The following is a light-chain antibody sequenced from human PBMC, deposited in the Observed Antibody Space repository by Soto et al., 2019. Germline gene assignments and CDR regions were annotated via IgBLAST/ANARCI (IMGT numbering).Light chain of an antibody. J-gene: IGLJ2*01. V-gene: IGLV1-51*01. CDR1: YSNIGSNF. Sequence: QYVLTQTPSVSAAAGQKVTISCSGSYSNIGSNFVSWYQHFPGSAPKLLIYDNSQRPSGIPDRFSGSKSGSSATLGITGLETGDEADYYCATWDSSLSVVVFGGGTKLTDL. CDR2: DNS. CDR3: ATWDSSLSVVV.